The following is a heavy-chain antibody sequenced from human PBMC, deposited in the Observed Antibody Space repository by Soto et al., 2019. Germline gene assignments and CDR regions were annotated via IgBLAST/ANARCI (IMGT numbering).Heavy chain of an antibody. CDR3: AKDPRVSPMAKYYCDF. D-gene: IGHD3-10*01. V-gene: IGHV3-30*18. CDR1: GFTFRSYG. Sequence: QVLLVESGGGVVQPGRSLRLSCAVSGFTFRSYGMHWVRQAPGKGLEWVAVISYDGSNQHYADSVKGRFTISRDNSKNTLFLQMNSLRTEDTAVYYCAKDPRVSPMAKYYCDFWGQGTLVTVSS. CDR2: ISYDGSNQ. J-gene: IGHJ4*02.